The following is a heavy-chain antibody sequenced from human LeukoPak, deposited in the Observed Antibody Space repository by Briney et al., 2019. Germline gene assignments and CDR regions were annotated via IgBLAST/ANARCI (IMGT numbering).Heavy chain of an antibody. V-gene: IGHV1-18*01. CDR3: ARDTRTTLTPVNWFDP. Sequence: ASVKVSCKASGYTFTNYGISWVRQAPGQGLEWMGWISGYNGNTDYAQKLQGRVTMTTDTSTSTAYMELRSLRSDDTAIYYCARDTRTTLTPVNWFDPWGREPWSPSLQ. J-gene: IGHJ5*02. CDR2: ISGYNGNT. CDR1: GYTFTNYG. D-gene: IGHD4-17*01.